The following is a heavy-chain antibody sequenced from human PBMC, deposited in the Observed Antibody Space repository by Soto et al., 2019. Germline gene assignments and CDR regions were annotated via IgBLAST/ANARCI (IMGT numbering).Heavy chain of an antibody. V-gene: IGHV4-59*01. CDR3: ARGLKGTLGGATTVDY. CDR1: GGSISSYY. J-gene: IGHJ4*02. D-gene: IGHD1-26*01. CDR2: IYYSGST. Sequence: NPSETLSLTCTVSGGSISSYYWSWIRQPPGKGLEWIGYIYYSGSTNYNPSLKSRVTISVDTSKNQFSLKLSSVTAADTAVYYCARGLKGTLGGATTVDYWGQGTLVTVSS.